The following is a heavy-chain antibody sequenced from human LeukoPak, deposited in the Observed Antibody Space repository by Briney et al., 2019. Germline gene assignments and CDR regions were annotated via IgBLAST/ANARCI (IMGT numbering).Heavy chain of an antibody. Sequence: GGSLRLSFAASGFTFSSYWMSWVRQAPGKGLEWVANIKQDGSEKYYVDSVKGRFTISRDNAKNSLYLQMNSLRAEDTAVYYCASSPLWSAAIDAFDIWGQGTMVTVSS. D-gene: IGHD3-3*01. J-gene: IGHJ3*02. CDR1: GFTFSSYW. CDR3: ASSPLWSAAIDAFDI. V-gene: IGHV3-7*01. CDR2: IKQDGSEK.